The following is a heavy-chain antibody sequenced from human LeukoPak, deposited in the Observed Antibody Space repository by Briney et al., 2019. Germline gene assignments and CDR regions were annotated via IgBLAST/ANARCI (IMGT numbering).Heavy chain of an antibody. D-gene: IGHD5-24*01. CDR2: IFSTGST. CDR3: ASLSRDAFNHFDY. V-gene: IGHV4-59*11. Sequence: SETLSLTCTISGGSITGLYWTWIRQPPGKGLEWIGYIFSTGSTNYNPSLKSRVTMSVDTSKNQFSLNLISVTAADTAVYYCASLSRDAFNHFDYWGQGTLVAVSS. CDR1: GGSITGLY. J-gene: IGHJ4*02.